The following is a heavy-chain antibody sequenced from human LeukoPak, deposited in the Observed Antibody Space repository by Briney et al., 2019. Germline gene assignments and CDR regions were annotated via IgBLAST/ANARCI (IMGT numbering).Heavy chain of an antibody. V-gene: IGHV4-31*03. D-gene: IGHD3-10*01. CDR3: ARTMVRGVISCFDY. J-gene: IGHJ4*02. CDR1: GGSISSGGYY. CDR2: IYYSGST. Sequence: SSETLSLTCTVSGGSISSGGYYWSWIRQHPGKGLEWIGYIYYSGSTYYNPSLKSRVTISVDTSKNQFSLKPSSVTAADTAVYYCARTMVRGVISCFDYWGQGTLVTVSS.